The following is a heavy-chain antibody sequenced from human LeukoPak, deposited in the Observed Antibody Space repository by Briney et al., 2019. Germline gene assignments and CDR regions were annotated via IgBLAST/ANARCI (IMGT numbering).Heavy chain of an antibody. CDR1: GGSISSSSYY. CDR2: IYYSGST. D-gene: IGHD3-10*01. Sequence: SETQSLTCTVSGGSISSSSYYWGWIRQPPGKGLEWIGSIYYSGSTYYNPSLKSRVTISVDTSKNQFSLKLSSVTAADTAVYYCARHPRGYYFDYWGQGTLVTVSS. J-gene: IGHJ4*02. V-gene: IGHV4-39*01. CDR3: ARHPRGYYFDY.